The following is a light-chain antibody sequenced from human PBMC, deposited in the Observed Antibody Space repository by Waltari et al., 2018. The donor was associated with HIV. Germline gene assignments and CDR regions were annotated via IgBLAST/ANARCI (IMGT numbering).Light chain of an antibody. Sequence: QSVLTQPPSASGNPGQRVTISWSGSSYNIGRNYVYWYQQLPGTAPNLLIYRNNQRPSGVPTRFSGPNSGTSASLAIIGLRSEDQAYYYCAACHDSLSVVYVFGTWTKVTVL. CDR3: AACHDSLSVVYV. CDR1: SYNIGRNY. V-gene: IGLV1-47*01. CDR2: RNN. J-gene: IGLJ1*01.